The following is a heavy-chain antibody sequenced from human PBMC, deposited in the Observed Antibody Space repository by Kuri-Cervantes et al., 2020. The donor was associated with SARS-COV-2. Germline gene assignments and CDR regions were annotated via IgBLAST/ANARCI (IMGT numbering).Heavy chain of an antibody. Sequence: GGSLRLSCTASGFPFGDYAMSWVRQAPGKGLEWVGFIRSKANGGTAEYAASVKGRFTISRDDSKSIAYLQMNSLKTEDTAVYYCTRTYSGSYPDAFDIWGQGTMVTVSS. CDR1: GFPFGDYA. CDR2: IRSKANGGTA. V-gene: IGHV3-49*04. CDR3: TRTYSGSYPDAFDI. J-gene: IGHJ3*02. D-gene: IGHD1-26*01.